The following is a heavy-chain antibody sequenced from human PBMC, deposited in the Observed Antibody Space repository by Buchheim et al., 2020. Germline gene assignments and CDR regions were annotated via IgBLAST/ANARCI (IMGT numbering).Heavy chain of an antibody. CDR2: ISYDGNNR. D-gene: IGHD2-15*01. V-gene: IGHV3-30*18. Sequence: QVQLVESGGGVVQPGRSLRLSCAASGFTYSTYGMHWVRQAPGKGLEWVAVISYDGNNRYYADSVKGRFTISRDNSKNRLYLQMNSLRVEDTAVYYCAKGAGYAYYGMDVWGQGTT. CDR1: GFTYSTYG. CDR3: AKGAGYAYYGMDV. J-gene: IGHJ6*02.